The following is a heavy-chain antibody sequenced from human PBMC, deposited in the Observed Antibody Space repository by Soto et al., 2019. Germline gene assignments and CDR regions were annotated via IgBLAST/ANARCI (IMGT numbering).Heavy chain of an antibody. CDR3: AVLSTTAHFDL. J-gene: IGHJ4*02. CDR1: GFTFTDYT. CDR2: ISSTHAYI. D-gene: IGHD1-26*01. Sequence: GGSLRLSCSASGFTFTDYTFNWVRQAPGKGLEWVSSISSTHAYIYYADSVKGRFTISTDNANNSLYLHMNSLRAEDTAVYYCAVLSTTAHFDLWGQGTLVTVSS. V-gene: IGHV3-21*01.